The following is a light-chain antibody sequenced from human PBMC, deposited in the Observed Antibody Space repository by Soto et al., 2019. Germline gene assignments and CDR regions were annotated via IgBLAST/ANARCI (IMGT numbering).Light chain of an antibody. CDR3: QQYGSSHT. Sequence: EIVLTQSPGTLSLSPGERATLSCRASQSVSNNVAWYQQKPGQAPRLLILGASTRATGIPDRFSGSVSGSDFILTINRLEPEDFAVYYCQQYGSSHTFGQGTRLEIK. CDR2: GAS. J-gene: IGKJ5*01. V-gene: IGKV3-20*01. CDR1: QSVSNN.